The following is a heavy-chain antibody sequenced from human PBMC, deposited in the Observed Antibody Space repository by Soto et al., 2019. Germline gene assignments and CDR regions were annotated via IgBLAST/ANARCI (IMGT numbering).Heavy chain of an antibody. Sequence: EVQLVESGGGLVQPGGSLRLSCAASGFTFSSYSMNWVRQAPGKGLEWVSYISSSSSTIYYADSVKGRFTISRDNAKNSLYLQMNSLRAEDTAVYYCARGPYYYDSGWPWGYFDLWGRGTLVTVSS. D-gene: IGHD3-22*01. V-gene: IGHV3-48*01. CDR1: GFTFSSYS. J-gene: IGHJ2*01. CDR2: ISSSSSTI. CDR3: ARGPYYYDSGWPWGYFDL.